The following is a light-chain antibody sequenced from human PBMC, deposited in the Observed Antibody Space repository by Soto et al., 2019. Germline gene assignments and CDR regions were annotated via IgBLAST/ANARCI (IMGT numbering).Light chain of an antibody. CDR1: SSDVGGYNY. Sequence: QSALTQPASVSGSPGQSSTISCTGTSSDVGGYNYVSWYQQHPGKAPKLMIYDVSNRPSGVSNRFSGSKSGNTASLTISWLQTEDEADYYCSSYTSSSTRVFGTGTKVTVL. CDR2: DVS. J-gene: IGLJ1*01. V-gene: IGLV2-14*03. CDR3: SSYTSSSTRV.